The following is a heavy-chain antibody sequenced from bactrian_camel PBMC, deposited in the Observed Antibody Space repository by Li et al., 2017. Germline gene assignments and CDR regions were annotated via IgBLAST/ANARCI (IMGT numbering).Heavy chain of an antibody. V-gene: IGHV3S54*01. J-gene: IGHJ4*01. CDR3: TAGHTAVVAGYAPNQGDYRY. Sequence: VQLVESGGGSVQAGGSLRLSCAASGHTDSSNCIGWFRQAPGKEREGVATIPTGGGSTYVVASLKGRFTISQDNSKNTVYLDMNSLQPEDTATYYCTAGHTAVVAGYAPNQGDYRYWGQGTQVTVS. CDR2: IPTGGGST. CDR1: GHTDSSNC. D-gene: IGHD6*01.